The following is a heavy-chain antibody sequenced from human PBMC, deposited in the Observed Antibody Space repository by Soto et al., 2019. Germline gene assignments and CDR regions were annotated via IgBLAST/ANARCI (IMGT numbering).Heavy chain of an antibody. CDR2: IDPSDSYT. J-gene: IGHJ6*02. D-gene: IGHD6-6*01. CDR1: GYSFTSYW. CDR3: ARQSSSSELYYYGMDV. V-gene: IGHV5-10-1*01. Sequence: GESLKISCKGSGYSFTSYWISWVRQMPGKGLEWMGRIDPSDSYTNYSPSFQGHVTISADKSISTAYLQWSSLKASDTAMYYCARQSSSSELYYYGMDVWGQGTTVTVSS.